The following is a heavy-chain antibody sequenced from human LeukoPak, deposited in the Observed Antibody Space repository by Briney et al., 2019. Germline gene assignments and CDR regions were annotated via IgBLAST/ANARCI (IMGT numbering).Heavy chain of an antibody. V-gene: IGHV3-20*04. CDR3: ARDPTYYDILTGTTHYGMDV. J-gene: IGHJ6*02. CDR1: GFTFDDYG. D-gene: IGHD3-9*01. Sequence: PGGSLRLSCAASGFTFDDYGMSWVRQAPGRGLEWVSGINWNGGSTGYADSVKGRFTISGDNAKNSLYLQMNSLRAEDTALYYCARDPTYYDILTGTTHYGMDVWGQGTTVTVSS. CDR2: INWNGGST.